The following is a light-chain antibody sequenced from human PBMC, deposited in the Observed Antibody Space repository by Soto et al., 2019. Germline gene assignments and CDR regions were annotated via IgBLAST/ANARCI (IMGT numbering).Light chain of an antibody. CDR1: SSDVGGYND. CDR2: EVS. CDR3: SSYTVTSVI. V-gene: IGLV2-14*01. J-gene: IGLJ2*01. Sequence: QSALTQPASVSGSPGQSITISCTGTSSDVGGYNDVSWYQQHPGRAPTLIIYEVSHRPSGVSNRFSASKSGNTASLTISGLQAEDEADYFCSSYTVTSVIFGGGTKVTVL.